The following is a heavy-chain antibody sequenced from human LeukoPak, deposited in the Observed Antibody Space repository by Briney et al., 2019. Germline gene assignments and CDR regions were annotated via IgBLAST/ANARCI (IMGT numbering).Heavy chain of an antibody. CDR2: VSGSGAGT. CDR1: GFTFSSYA. D-gene: IGHD1-26*01. Sequence: GGSLRLSCAASGFTFSSYAMSWVRQAPGEGLEWVSAVSGSGAGTYYADSVKGRFTTSRDNSKNTLYPQMNSLRAEDTAVYYCAKSRNSGHRYGMDVWGQGTTVTVSS. V-gene: IGHV3-23*01. J-gene: IGHJ6*02. CDR3: AKSRNSGHRYGMDV.